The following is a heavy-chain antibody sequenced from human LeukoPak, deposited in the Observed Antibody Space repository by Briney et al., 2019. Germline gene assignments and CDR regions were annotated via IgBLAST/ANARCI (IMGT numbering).Heavy chain of an antibody. V-gene: IGHV3-15*01. CDR3: TTLEYYDFWSRYSHLDY. D-gene: IGHD3-3*01. CDR2: IKSKTDGGTT. J-gene: IGHJ4*02. Sequence: PGRSLRHSCISSGYTFSNEWISWLRQPPDKRKKWVGRIKSKTDGGTTDYAAPVKGRFTISRDDSINTLYLQMNSLKTEDTAVYYCTTLEYYDFWSRYSHLDYWGQVTRVTVPS. CDR1: GYTFSNEW.